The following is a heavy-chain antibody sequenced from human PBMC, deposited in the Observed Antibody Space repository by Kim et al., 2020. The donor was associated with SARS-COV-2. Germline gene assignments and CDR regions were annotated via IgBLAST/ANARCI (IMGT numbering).Heavy chain of an antibody. CDR3: ARGGSLDY. CDR2: ISYDGSNK. Sequence: GGSLRLSCAASGFTFSCYGMHWVRQAPGKGLEWVAVISYDGSNKYYADSVKGRFTISRDNSKNTLYLQMNSLRAEDTAVYYCARGGSLDYWGQGTLVTVSS. D-gene: IGHD2-15*01. V-gene: IGHV3-33*05. CDR1: GFTFSCYG. J-gene: IGHJ4*02.